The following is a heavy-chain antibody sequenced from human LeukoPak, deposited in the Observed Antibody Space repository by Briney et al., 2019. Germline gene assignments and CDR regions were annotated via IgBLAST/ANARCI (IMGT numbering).Heavy chain of an antibody. Sequence: PGGTLRLSCAASGFTFSSYGMGWVRQAPGKGLEWVSAISGSGGSTYYADSVKGRFTIPRDNSKNTLYLQMNSLRAEDTAVYYCAKVQSAHYYYYYMDVWGKGTTVTISS. J-gene: IGHJ6*03. CDR2: ISGSGGST. CDR3: AKVQSAHYYYYYMDV. V-gene: IGHV3-23*01. CDR1: GFTFSSYG.